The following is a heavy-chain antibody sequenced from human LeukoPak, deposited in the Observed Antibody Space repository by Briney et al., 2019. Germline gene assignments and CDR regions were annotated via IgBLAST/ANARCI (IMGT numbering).Heavy chain of an antibody. CDR1: GFTFSSYD. CDR3: AXALSSSWPLDY. CDR2: IGTAGGT. J-gene: IGHJ4*02. D-gene: IGHD6-13*01. V-gene: IGHV3-13*01. Sequence: GGSLRLSCAASGFTFSSYDMHWVRHATGKGLEWVSAIGTAGGTYYPGSVKGRFTISRENAKNSLYLQMNSLRAGDTAVYYCAXALSSSWPLDYWGQGTLVTVSS.